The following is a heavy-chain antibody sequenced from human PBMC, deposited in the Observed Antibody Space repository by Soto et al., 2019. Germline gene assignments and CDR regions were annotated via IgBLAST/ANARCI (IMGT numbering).Heavy chain of an antibody. CDR3: ARSDAYYDFWSGYQNYYGMDV. V-gene: IGHV1-3*01. CDR1: GYTFTSYA. J-gene: IGHJ6*02. Sequence: ASVKVSCKASGYTFTSYAMHWVRQAPGQRLEWMGWINAGNGNTKYSQKFQGRVTITRDTSASTAYMELSSLRSEDTAVYYCARSDAYYDFWSGYQNYYGMDVWGQGTTVPVS. D-gene: IGHD3-3*01. CDR2: INAGNGNT.